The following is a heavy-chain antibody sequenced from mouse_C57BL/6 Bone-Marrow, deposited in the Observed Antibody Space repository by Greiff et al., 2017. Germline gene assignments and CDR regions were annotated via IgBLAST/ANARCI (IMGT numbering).Heavy chain of an antibody. V-gene: IGHV5-17*01. J-gene: IGHJ1*03. CDR1: GFTFSDYG. CDR3: ARATMVEGYWYFDV. Sequence: EVQLVESGGGLVKPGGSLKLSCAASGFTFSDYGMHWVRQAPEKGLEWVAYISSGSSTIYYADTVKGRFTISRDNAKNTLFLQMTSLRSEDTAMYYCARATMVEGYWYFDVWGTGTTVTVSS. D-gene: IGHD2-2*01. CDR2: ISSGSSTI.